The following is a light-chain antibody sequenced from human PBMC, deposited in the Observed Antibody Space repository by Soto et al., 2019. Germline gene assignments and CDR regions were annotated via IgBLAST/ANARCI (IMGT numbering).Light chain of an antibody. V-gene: IGKV3-11*01. CDR1: QSISSH. J-gene: IGKJ4*01. CDR3: QQRPNWPLT. CDR2: DVS. Sequence: EIVLTQSPATLSLSPGERATLSCRASQSISSHLAWYQQKPGQAPRLLMYDVSNRATGIPARFSGSGSGTDFTLTISSLEPEGFAVYYCQQRPNWPLTFGGGTKVEIK.